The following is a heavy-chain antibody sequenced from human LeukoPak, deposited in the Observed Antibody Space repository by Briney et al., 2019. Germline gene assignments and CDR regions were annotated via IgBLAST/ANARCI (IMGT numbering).Heavy chain of an antibody. V-gene: IGHV1-2*02. J-gene: IGHJ3*02. CDR1: GYTFTGYF. Sequence: ASVKVSCKASGYTFTGYFMHWVRQAPGQGLEWMGWINPNIGATKYARKFQGRVTMTRDTSISTAYMELSRLRSDDTAVYYCASDWGLSQLEYCSNTNCYMGAFDIWGQGTMVTVSS. D-gene: IGHD2-2*02. CDR2: INPNIGAT. CDR3: ASDWGLSQLEYCSNTNCYMGAFDI.